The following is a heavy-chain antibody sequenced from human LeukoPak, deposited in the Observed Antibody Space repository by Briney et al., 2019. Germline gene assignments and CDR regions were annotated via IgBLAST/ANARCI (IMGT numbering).Heavy chain of an antibody. Sequence: PGGSLRLSCAASGFTFSSYSMNWVRQAPGKGLEWVSSISSSSSYIYYADSVKGRFTISRDNAKNSLYLQMNSLRAEDTAVYYCARDGDFWSGYWAYFDYWGQGTLVTVSS. CDR2: ISSSSSYI. CDR1: GFTFSSYS. CDR3: ARDGDFWSGYWAYFDY. J-gene: IGHJ4*02. D-gene: IGHD3-3*01. V-gene: IGHV3-21*01.